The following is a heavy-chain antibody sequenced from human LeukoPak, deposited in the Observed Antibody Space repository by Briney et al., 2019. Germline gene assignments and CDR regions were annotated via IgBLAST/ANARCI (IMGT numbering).Heavy chain of an antibody. CDR3: ARGSWTAAGY. J-gene: IGHJ4*02. Sequence: GGSLRLSCAASGFTFSTYGMIWVRQAPGKGLEWVASIKPDGSVKYYVDSVKGRFTISRDNAKNSLYLQMNSLRVEDTAVYYCARGSWTAAGYWGQGTLVTVSS. CDR2: IKPDGSVK. D-gene: IGHD6-13*01. CDR1: GFTFSTYG. V-gene: IGHV3-7*01.